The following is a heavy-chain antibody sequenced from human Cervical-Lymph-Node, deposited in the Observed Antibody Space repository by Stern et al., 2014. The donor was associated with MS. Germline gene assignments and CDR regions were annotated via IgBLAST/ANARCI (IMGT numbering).Heavy chain of an antibody. J-gene: IGHJ4*02. Sequence: VQLEDSGGGVVQPGGSLRLSCAASGFVFRRYALHWVRQAPGKGLEWVALISYDGRDKYYTDSVKGRFTVSRDNSNNTVDLEMNSLRLEDTAVYYCAKGGSGSYLDWGQGSLVTVSS. D-gene: IGHD1-26*01. CDR2: ISYDGRDK. CDR3: AKGGSGSYLD. CDR1: GFVFRRYA. V-gene: IGHV3-30*04.